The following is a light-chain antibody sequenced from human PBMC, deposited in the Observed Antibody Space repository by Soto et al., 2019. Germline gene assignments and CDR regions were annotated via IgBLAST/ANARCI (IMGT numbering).Light chain of an antibody. J-gene: IGKJ1*01. CDR2: DIS. Sequence: EISMTQFPAILSASPGGGATLSCRAAQDVTTNFAWYQLRRGQPPRLLIYDISTRATGVPARFSGSGSGTEFTLTISGLAPEDFAIYYCHQRQSWPRTFGQGTKVDIK. CDR1: QDVTTN. V-gene: IGKV3-15*01. CDR3: HQRQSWPRT.